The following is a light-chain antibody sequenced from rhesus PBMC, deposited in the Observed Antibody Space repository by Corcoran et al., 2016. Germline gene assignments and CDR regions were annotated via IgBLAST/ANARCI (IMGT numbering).Light chain of an antibody. CDR1: PGIRSC. CDR3: QQYDDLPRT. V-gene: IGKV1-19*01. CDR2: NAS. Sequence: DIQMTQSPSSLSASVGDKVTITCHASPGIRSCLAWYQRKPGKAPRPLIYNASSLQSGVPSRFSGSGSGTDYTLTISSLQPEDCATYYCQQYDDLPRTFGQGTKVEIK. J-gene: IGKJ1*01.